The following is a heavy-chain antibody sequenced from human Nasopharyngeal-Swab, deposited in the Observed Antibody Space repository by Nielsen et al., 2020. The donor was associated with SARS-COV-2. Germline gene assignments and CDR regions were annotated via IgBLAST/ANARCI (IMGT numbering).Heavy chain of an antibody. Sequence: GESLKISCAASGFTFSSYAMPWVRQAPGKGLEWVAVISYDGSNKYYADSVKGRFTISRDNSKNTLYLQMNSLRAEDTAVYYCARDRENDILTGYHYYYYGMDVWGQGTTVTVSS. V-gene: IGHV3-30-3*01. CDR2: ISYDGSNK. CDR1: GFTFSSYA. CDR3: ARDRENDILTGYHYYYYGMDV. J-gene: IGHJ6*02. D-gene: IGHD3-9*01.